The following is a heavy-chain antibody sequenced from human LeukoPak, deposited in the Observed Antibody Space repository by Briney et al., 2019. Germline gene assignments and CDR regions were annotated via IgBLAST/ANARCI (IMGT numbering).Heavy chain of an antibody. Sequence: ASVKVSCKASGGTLSSYAISWVRQAPGQGLEWMGGIIPIFGTANYAQKFQGRVTITADESTSTAYMELSSLRSEDTAVYYCARGTSIAARLYWFDPWGQGTLVTVSS. CDR3: ARGTSIAARLYWFDP. CDR1: GGTLSSYA. J-gene: IGHJ5*02. V-gene: IGHV1-69*13. D-gene: IGHD6-6*01. CDR2: IIPIFGTA.